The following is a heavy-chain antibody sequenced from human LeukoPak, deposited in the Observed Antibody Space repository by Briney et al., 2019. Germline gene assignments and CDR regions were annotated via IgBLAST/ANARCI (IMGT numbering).Heavy chain of an antibody. CDR2: IYYSGST. V-gene: IGHV4-59*01. CDR3: ARLVGATEAFDI. J-gene: IGHJ3*02. D-gene: IGHD1-26*01. Sequence: NCSETLSLTCTVSGGSISSYYWSWIRQPPGRGLEWIGYIYYSGSTNYNPSLKSRVTISVDTSKNQFSLKVSSVTAADTAVYYCARLVGATEAFDIWGQGTMVTVSS. CDR1: GGSISSYY.